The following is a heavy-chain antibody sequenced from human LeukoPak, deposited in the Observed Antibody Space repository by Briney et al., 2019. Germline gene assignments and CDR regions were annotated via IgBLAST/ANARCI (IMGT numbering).Heavy chain of an antibody. D-gene: IGHD3-22*01. CDR2: IDWDDDK. CDR1: GFSLSTSGMC. J-gene: IGHJ4*02. Sequence: ESGPALVKPTQTLTLTCTFFGFSLSTSGMCVSWIRQPPGKALEWLARIDWDDDKYYSTSLKTRLTISKDTSKNQVVLTMTNMDPVDTATYYCARMYYYDSSGYSFDYWGQGTLVTVSS. CDR3: ARMYYYDSSGYSFDY. V-gene: IGHV2-70*11.